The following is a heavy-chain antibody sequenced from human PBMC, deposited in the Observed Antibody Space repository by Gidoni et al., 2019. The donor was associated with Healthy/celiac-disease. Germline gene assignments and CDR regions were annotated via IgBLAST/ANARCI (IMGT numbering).Heavy chain of an antibody. J-gene: IGHJ5*02. CDR1: GGSISSGSYY. V-gene: IGHV4-61*02. D-gene: IGHD1-26*01. CDR3: ARAGVGATSDWFDP. Sequence: QVQLQESGPGLVKPSQTLSLTCTVSGGSISSGSYYWSWIRQPAGKGLEWIGRIYTSGSTNYNPSLKSRVTISVDTSKNQFSLKLSSVTAADTAVYYCARAGVGATSDWFDPWGQGTLVTVSS. CDR2: IYTSGST.